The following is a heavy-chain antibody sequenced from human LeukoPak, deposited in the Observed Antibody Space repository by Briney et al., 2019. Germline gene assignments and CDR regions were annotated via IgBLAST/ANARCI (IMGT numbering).Heavy chain of an antibody. V-gene: IGHV4-61*01. D-gene: IGHD3-3*01. Sequence: SETLSLTCTVSGGSVSSGSYYWSWIRQPPGKGLEWIGYIYYSGSTNYNPSLKSRVTISVDTSKNQFSLKLSSVTAADTAVYYCARDRIDFWSGSYYYGMDVWGQGTTVTVSS. CDR3: ARDRIDFWSGSYYYGMDV. CDR2: IYYSGST. J-gene: IGHJ6*02. CDR1: GGSVSSGSYY.